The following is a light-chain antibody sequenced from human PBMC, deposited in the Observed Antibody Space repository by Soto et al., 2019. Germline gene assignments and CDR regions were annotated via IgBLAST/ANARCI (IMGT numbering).Light chain of an antibody. J-gene: IGKJ1*01. Sequence: DIQMTQSPSTLSASVGDRVTITSRASQSISSWLAWYQQKPGKAPKLLIYKASSLESGVPSRFSGSGSGTEFTLTISSLQPDDFATYYCLQYNSYSSFGQGTKVDI. CDR1: QSISSW. CDR3: LQYNSYSS. CDR2: KAS. V-gene: IGKV1-5*03.